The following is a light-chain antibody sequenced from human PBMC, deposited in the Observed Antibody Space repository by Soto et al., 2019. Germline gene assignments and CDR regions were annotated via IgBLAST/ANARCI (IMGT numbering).Light chain of an antibody. V-gene: IGKV3-20*01. J-gene: IGKJ1*01. CDR2: GAS. CDR1: QSVSSSY. CDR3: QQYRTSPXT. Sequence: EIVLTQSPGTLSLSPGERATLSCRASQSVSSSYLAWYQQKPGQAPRLLIYGASSRATGIPDRFSGSGSGTDFTLTISRLEPDVFAVYYCQQYRTSPXTFXQGXNVDIK.